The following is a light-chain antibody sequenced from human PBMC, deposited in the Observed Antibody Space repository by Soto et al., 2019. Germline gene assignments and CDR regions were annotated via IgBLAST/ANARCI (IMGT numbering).Light chain of an antibody. J-gene: IGLJ1*01. CDR3: SSYTSSSTPYV. Sequence: QSALTQPASVSGSPGQSITISCTGTSSDVGGYNYVSWYQQHPGKAPKLMIYEVSNRPSGVSNRFSGSKSGNTASLTISGLQAEDEADYYCSSYTSSSTPYVFGTATNLTVL. V-gene: IGLV2-14*01. CDR1: SSDVGGYNY. CDR2: EVS.